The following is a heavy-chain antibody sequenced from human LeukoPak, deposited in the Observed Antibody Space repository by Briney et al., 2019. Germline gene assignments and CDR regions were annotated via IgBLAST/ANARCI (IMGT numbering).Heavy chain of an antibody. D-gene: IGHD5-18*01. J-gene: IGHJ3*02. CDR1: GGSISIDS. CDR3: ARDHNSYGSYDAFDI. V-gene: IGHV4-4*07. CDR2: IYPSGNT. Sequence: SETLSLTCTVSGGSISIDSWTWIRQPAGKGLEWIGRIYPSGNTNYNPSLKSRVTMSVDTSKNQFSLKLSSVTAADTAVYYCARDHNSYGSYDAFDIWGQGTMVTVSS.